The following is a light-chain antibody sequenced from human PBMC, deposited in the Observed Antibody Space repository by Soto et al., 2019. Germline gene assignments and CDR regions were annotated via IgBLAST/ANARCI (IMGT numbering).Light chain of an antibody. CDR1: QSISNW. V-gene: IGKV1-5*03. CDR2: KAS. CDR3: QQYNGT. J-gene: IGKJ1*01. Sequence: DIQMTQSPSTLSASVGDRVTITCRASQSISNWLAWYQRKPGKAPKLLIYKASSLESGVPSRFSGSGSGTEFTLTISSLQPDDSATYYCQQYNGTFGQGTKVEIK.